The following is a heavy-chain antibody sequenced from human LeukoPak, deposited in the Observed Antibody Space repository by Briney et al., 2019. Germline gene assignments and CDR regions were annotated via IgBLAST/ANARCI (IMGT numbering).Heavy chain of an antibody. CDR2: IYHSGGT. CDR3: TRERMGRYFDL. CDR1: GGSISSSNF. Sequence: SETLSLTCAVSGGSISSSNFWSWVRQPPGKGLEWIGEIYHSGGTNYNPSLKSQVTISVDKSKNQFSPKLSSVTAADTAVYYCTRERMGRYFDLWGRGTLVTVSS. J-gene: IGHJ2*01. V-gene: IGHV4-4*02. D-gene: IGHD2-8*01.